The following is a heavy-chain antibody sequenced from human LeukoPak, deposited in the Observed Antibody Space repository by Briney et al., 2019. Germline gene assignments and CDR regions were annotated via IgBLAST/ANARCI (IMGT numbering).Heavy chain of an antibody. CDR1: GGSISSYY. CDR3: ARDHTPYYDSSGYRDDAFDI. CDR2: IYTSGST. D-gene: IGHD3-22*01. Sequence: PSETLSLTCTVSGGSISSYYWSWIRQPAGKGLEWIGRIYTSGSTNYNPSLKSRVTMSVDTSKDQFSLKLSSVTAADTAVYYCARDHTPYYDSSGYRDDAFDIRGQGTMVTVSS. V-gene: IGHV4-4*07. J-gene: IGHJ3*02.